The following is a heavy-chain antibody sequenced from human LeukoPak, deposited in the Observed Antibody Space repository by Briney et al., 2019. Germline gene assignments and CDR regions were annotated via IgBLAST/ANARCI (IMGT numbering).Heavy chain of an antibody. V-gene: IGHV4-59*01. J-gene: IGHJ5*02. Sequence: SETLSLTCTVSGGPISSYYWSWIRQPPGKGLEWIGYIYYSGSTNYNPSLKSRVTISVDTSKNQFSLKLSSVTAADTAVYYCARGPQGWELRFDPWGQGTLVTVSS. CDR2: IYYSGST. CDR1: GGPISSYY. D-gene: IGHD1-26*01. CDR3: ARGPQGWELRFDP.